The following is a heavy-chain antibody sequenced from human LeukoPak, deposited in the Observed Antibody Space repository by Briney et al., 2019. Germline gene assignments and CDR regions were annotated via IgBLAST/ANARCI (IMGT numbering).Heavy chain of an antibody. CDR1: GGTFSSYA. CDR3: ARDSVVVPAADDAFDI. V-gene: IGHV1-69*01. Sequence: GSSVKVSCKASGGTFSSYAISWVRQAPGQGLEWMGGIIPIFGTANYAQKFQGRVTIPADESTSTAYMELSSLRSEDTAVYYCARDSVVVPAADDAFDIWGQGTMVTVSS. D-gene: IGHD2-2*01. CDR2: IIPIFGTA. J-gene: IGHJ3*02.